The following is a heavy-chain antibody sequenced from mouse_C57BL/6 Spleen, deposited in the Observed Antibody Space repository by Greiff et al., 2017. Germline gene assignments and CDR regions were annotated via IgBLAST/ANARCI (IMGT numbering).Heavy chain of an antibody. D-gene: IGHD1-1*02. Sequence: VQLQQSGAELVKPGASVKISCKASGYAFSSYWLNWVKQRPGTGLEWIGQIYPGDGDTNYNGKFKGKATLTADKSSSTAYKQLSSLTSEDSTVYFCARFYYDGYLYYYAIDYWGQGTSVTVSS. V-gene: IGHV1-80*01. CDR3: ARFYYDGYLYYYAIDY. CDR1: GYAFSSYW. CDR2: IYPGDGDT. J-gene: IGHJ4*01.